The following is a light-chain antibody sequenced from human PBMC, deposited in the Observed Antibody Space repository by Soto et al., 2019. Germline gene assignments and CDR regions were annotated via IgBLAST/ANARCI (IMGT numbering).Light chain of an antibody. CDR2: GAS. J-gene: IGKJ2*01. CDR3: QQSYLTPRT. CDR1: QSVSNNY. V-gene: IGKV3-20*01. Sequence: EIVLTQSPGTLSLSPGERATLSCRASQSVSNNYLAWYQQKPGQAPRLLIYGASSRATGIPDRFSGSGSGTDFTLTISNLQPEDFATYYCQQSYLTPRTFGQGTKLEIK.